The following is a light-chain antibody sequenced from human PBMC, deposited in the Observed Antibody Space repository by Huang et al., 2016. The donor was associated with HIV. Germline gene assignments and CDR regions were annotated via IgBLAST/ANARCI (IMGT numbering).Light chain of an antibody. V-gene: IGKV4-1*01. CDR2: WAS. CDR3: QQYYVTPYT. CDR1: QNLLYNSNNKNY. J-gene: IGKJ2*01. Sequence: DIVMTQSPDSLAVSLGERATINCKSSQNLLYNSNNKNYLAWYQQKPGQPPKLLIYWASSRESGVPDRFSGSGSGTDVSLTISSLQAGDVAVYYCQQYYVTPYTFGQGTKLEIK.